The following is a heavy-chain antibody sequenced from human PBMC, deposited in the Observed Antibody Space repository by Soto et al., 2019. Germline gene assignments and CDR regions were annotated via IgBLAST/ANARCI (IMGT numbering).Heavy chain of an antibody. CDR1: GGTFSSYA. V-gene: IGHV1-69*13. D-gene: IGHD2-2*01. Sequence: SVKVSCKASGGTFSSYAISWVRQAPGQGLEWMGGIIPIFGTANYAQKFQGRVTITADESTSTAYMELSSLRSEATAVYYCARYSIVVVPGGGNWFDPWGQGTLVTVSS. J-gene: IGHJ5*02. CDR2: IIPIFGTA. CDR3: ARYSIVVVPGGGNWFDP.